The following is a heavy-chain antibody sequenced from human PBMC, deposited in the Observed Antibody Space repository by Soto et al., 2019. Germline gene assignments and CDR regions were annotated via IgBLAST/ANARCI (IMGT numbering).Heavy chain of an antibody. D-gene: IGHD6-6*01. CDR1: GGSFSGYY. Sequence: QVQLQQWGAGLLKPSETLSLTCAVYGGSFSGYYWSWIRQPPGKGLEWIGEINHSGSTNYNPSLKSRVTISVDTSKNQFSLQLSSVTAADTAVYYCARGRRGSSSPGGHWFDPWGQGTLVTVSS. V-gene: IGHV4-34*01. J-gene: IGHJ5*02. CDR2: INHSGST. CDR3: ARGRRGSSSPGGHWFDP.